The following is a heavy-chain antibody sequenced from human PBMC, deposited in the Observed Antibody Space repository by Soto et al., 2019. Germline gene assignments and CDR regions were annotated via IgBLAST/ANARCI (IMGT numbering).Heavy chain of an antibody. CDR1: GFTFSTYW. J-gene: IGHJ3*02. CDR2: IKPDGSEK. CDR3: ARGYYYDTSGPFSDAFDI. V-gene: IGHV3-7*04. D-gene: IGHD3-22*01. Sequence: EVQLVESGGGLVQPGGSLRLSCTASGFTFSTYWMSWVRQAPGKGLEWVANIKPDGSEKWYVDSVKGRFTISRDNAKNSLYLQMNSLRAEDTAVYYCARGYYYDTSGPFSDAFDIWGQGTMVTVSS.